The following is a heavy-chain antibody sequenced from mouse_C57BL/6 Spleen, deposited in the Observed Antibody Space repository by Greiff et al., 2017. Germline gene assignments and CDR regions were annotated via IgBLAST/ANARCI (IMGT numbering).Heavy chain of an antibody. Sequence: QVQLQQPGAELVKPGASVKLSCKASGYTFTSYWMHWVKQRPGQGLEWIGMIHPNSGSTNYNEKFKSKATLTVDKSSSTAYMQLSSLTSEDSTVYYCARDYLEYYFDVWGQGTTLTVSS. D-gene: IGHD1-1*01. CDR2: IHPNSGST. CDR1: GYTFTSYW. J-gene: IGHJ2*01. V-gene: IGHV1-64*01. CDR3: ARDYLEYYFDV.